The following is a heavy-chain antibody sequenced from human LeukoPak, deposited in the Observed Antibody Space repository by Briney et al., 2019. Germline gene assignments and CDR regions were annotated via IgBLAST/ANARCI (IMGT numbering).Heavy chain of an antibody. V-gene: IGHV3-21*01. J-gene: IGHJ4*02. CDR1: GFTFSSYS. Sequence: PGGSLRLSCAASGFTFSSYSMNWVRQAPGKGLEWVSSISSSSSYIYYADSVKGRFTISRDNAKNSLYLQMNSLRAEDTAVYYCAREPPGPAEMATIFDYWGQGTLVTVSS. CDR3: AREPPGPAEMATIFDY. CDR2: ISSSSSYI. D-gene: IGHD5-24*01.